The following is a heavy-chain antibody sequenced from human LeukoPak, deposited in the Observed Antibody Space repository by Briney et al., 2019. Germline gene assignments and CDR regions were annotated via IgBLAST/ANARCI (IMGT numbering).Heavy chain of an antibody. D-gene: IGHD1-14*01. CDR2: ISGSGGST. V-gene: IGHV3-23*01. J-gene: IGHJ6*02. CDR3: AKDRTHGMDV. Sequence: RVSAISGSGGSTYYADSVKGRFTISRDNSKNTLYLQMNSLRAEDTAVYYCAKDRTHGMDVWGQGTSVTVSS.